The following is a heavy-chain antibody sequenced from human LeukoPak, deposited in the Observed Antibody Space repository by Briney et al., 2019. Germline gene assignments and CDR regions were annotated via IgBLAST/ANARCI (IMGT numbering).Heavy chain of an antibody. J-gene: IGHJ6*02. V-gene: IGHV1-24*01. D-gene: IGHD6-13*01. CDR2: FDPEEGKT. CDR3: ATGYLVTAGRMDV. Sequence: ASVKLSYTVSGYTVTALSMIWGRQAPGKGLEWIGSFDPEEGKTVYAKKFQGRVTMTANTSPDPAFIELSSLRSEDTAGYYCATGYLVTAGRMDVWGQGTTVTVSS. CDR1: GYTVTALS.